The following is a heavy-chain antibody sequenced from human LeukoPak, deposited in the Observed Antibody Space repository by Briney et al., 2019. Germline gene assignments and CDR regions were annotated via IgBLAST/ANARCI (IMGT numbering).Heavy chain of an antibody. V-gene: IGHV4-39*01. D-gene: IGHD3-10*01. CDR2: IRYTGST. J-gene: IGHJ4*02. CDR1: GGSISSSDYL. Sequence: SETLSLTCTVFGGSISSSDYLWAWIRQPPEKRLELIGNIRYTGSTYYNPSLEIRVTISVDTSKNQFYLKLRSVTAADTAVYYCLRSHGAYWGQGTLVTVSS. CDR3: LRSHGAY.